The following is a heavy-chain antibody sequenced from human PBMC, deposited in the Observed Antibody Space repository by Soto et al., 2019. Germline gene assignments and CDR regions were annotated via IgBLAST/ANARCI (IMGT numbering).Heavy chain of an antibody. CDR2: IIPIFGTA. J-gene: IGHJ6*02. Sequence: ASVKVSCKASGGTFSSYAISWVRQAPGQGLEWMGGIIPIFGTANYAQKFQGRVTITADKSTSTAYMELSSLRSEDTAVYYCARVGRRYCSGGSCYGMDVWGQGTTVTVSS. V-gene: IGHV1-69*06. D-gene: IGHD2-15*01. CDR1: GGTFSSYA. CDR3: ARVGRRYCSGGSCYGMDV.